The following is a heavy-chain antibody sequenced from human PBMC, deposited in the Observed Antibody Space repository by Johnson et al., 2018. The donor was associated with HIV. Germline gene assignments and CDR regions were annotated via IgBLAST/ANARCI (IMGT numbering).Heavy chain of an antibody. CDR1: GFTVSSNY. J-gene: IGHJ3*02. CDR2: IFSGGST. CDR3: ARERIYGDDAFDI. Sequence: VQLVESGGGLVQPGGSLRISCAASGFTVSSNYMSWVRQAPGKGLEWVSVIFSGGSTHYADSVKGRFTISRDKSKNTLYLQMNSLRAEDTAVYYCARERIYGDDAFDIWGQGTMVTVSS. V-gene: IGHV3-66*01. D-gene: IGHD4-17*01.